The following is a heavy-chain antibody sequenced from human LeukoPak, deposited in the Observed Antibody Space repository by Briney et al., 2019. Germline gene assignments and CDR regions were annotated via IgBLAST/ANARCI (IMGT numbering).Heavy chain of an antibody. V-gene: IGHV1-69*01. CDR1: GGTSSSYA. Sequence: SAKVSCKASGGTSSSYAISWVRQAPGQGLEWMGGIIPIFGTANYAQKFQGRVTITADESTSTAYMELSSLRSEDTAVYYCARSEAEDDAFDIWGQGTMVTVSS. CDR3: ARSEAEDDAFDI. CDR2: IIPIFGTA. J-gene: IGHJ3*02.